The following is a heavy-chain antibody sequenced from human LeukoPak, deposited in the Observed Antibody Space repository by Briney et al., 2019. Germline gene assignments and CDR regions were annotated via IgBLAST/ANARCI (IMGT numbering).Heavy chain of an antibody. CDR3: AKDLKGYYGSGSYPH. D-gene: IGHD3-10*01. J-gene: IGHJ4*02. CDR2: ISGSGGST. Sequence: GRSLRLSCAASGFTFSSYAMSWVRQAPGKGLEWVSAISGSGGSTFYTDSVKGRFTISRDNSKNTLYLQMNSLRAEDTAVYYCAKDLKGYYGSGSYPHWGQGTLVTVSS. CDR1: GFTFSSYA. V-gene: IGHV3-23*01.